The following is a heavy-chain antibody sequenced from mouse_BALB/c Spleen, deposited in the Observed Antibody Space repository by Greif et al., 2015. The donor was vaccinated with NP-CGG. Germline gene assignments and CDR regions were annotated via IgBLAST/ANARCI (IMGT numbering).Heavy chain of an antibody. CDR3: TREGITTATFAY. CDR2: IDPSDSYT. Sequence: VNLVDSGAELVKPGASVKMSCKASGYTFTSYWMHWVKQRPGQGLEWIGTIDPSDSYTSYNQKFKGKATLTVDTSSSTAYMQLSSLTSEDSAVYYCTREGITTATFAYWGQGTLVTVSA. J-gene: IGHJ3*01. D-gene: IGHD1-2*01. V-gene: IGHV1S127*01. CDR1: GYTFTSYW.